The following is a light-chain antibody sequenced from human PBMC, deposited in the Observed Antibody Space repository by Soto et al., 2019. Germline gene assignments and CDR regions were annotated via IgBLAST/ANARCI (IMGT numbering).Light chain of an antibody. Sequence: DIQMTQYPSSLSASVGDRVTITCRASQTIGTSLNWYQRKPGKAPNLLIYAASNLQSGVPSRFSGSGSGTDFTLTISSLQPEDSATCYCQQSYTTPLFTFGPGTKVDI. CDR2: AAS. V-gene: IGKV1-39*01. CDR1: QTIGTS. CDR3: QQSYTTPLFT. J-gene: IGKJ3*01.